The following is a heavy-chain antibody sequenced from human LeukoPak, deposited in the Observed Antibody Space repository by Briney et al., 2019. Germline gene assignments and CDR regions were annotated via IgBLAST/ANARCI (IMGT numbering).Heavy chain of an antibody. CDR1: GGSFSGHY. J-gene: IGHJ4*02. D-gene: IGHD3-3*01. V-gene: IGHV4-34*01. CDR2: INHSGST. CDR3: ASGQYYDLWSGYYVD. Sequence: SETLSLTCVVYGGSFSGHYWSWIRQPPGKGLEWIGEINHSGSTNYNPSLESRVTISVDTSKNHFSLKLSSVTAADTAVYYCASGQYYDLWSGYYVDWGQGTLVTVSA.